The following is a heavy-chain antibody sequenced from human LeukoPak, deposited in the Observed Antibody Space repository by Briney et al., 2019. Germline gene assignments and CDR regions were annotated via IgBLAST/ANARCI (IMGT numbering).Heavy chain of an antibody. CDR2: INYSGST. V-gene: IGHV4-59*12. Sequence: KPSETLSLTCTVSGDSMTSYYWSWIRQPPGKGLEWIGYINYSGSTYYNPSLKSRVTISVDTSKNQFSLKLSSVTAADTAVYYCVRDSYSGSYYGPFDYWGQGTLVTVSS. D-gene: IGHD1-26*01. CDR1: GDSMTSYY. J-gene: IGHJ4*02. CDR3: VRDSYSGSYYGPFDY.